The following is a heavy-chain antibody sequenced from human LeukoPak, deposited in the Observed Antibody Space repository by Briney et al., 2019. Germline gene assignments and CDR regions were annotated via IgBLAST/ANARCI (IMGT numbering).Heavy chain of an antibody. CDR2: ISSSSSYI. V-gene: IGHV3-21*01. CDR1: GFTFSSYS. D-gene: IGHD1-7*01. J-gene: IGHJ4*02. Sequence: GGSLRLSCAASGFTFSSYSMNWVRQAPGKGLEWVSSISSSSSYIYYADSVKGRFTISRDNAKNSLYLQMNSLRAEDTAVYYCAKDIGITGTTGIDYWGQGTLVTVSS. CDR3: AKDIGITGTTGIDY.